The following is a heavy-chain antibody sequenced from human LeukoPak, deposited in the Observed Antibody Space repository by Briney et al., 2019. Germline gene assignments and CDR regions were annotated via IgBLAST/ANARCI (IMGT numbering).Heavy chain of an antibody. J-gene: IGHJ4*02. V-gene: IGHV1-2*02. CDR3: ARSPHILTGENFDF. D-gene: IGHD3-9*01. CDR2: INVNSGGT. CDR1: GYTFTDDY. Sequence: GASVKVSRKASGYTFTDDYIHWVRQAPGRGLEWMGWINVNSGGTNYAQKFYARVTTTRDTSISTAYMELSRLRSDDTAVFYCARSPHILTGENFDFWGQGTLVTVSS.